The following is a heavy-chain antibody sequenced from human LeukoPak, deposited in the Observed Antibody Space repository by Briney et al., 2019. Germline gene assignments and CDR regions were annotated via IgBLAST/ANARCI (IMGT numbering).Heavy chain of an antibody. CDR3: ARSLYYGGDSASSY. V-gene: IGHV1-2*02. D-gene: IGHD4-23*01. Sequence: ASVKVSCKASGYAFTHYGITWVRQAPGQGLEWMGWINPNSGGTNYAQKFQGRVTMTRDTSISTAYMELSRLRSDDTAVYYCARSLYYGGDSASSYWGQGALVTVSS. CDR2: INPNSGGT. CDR1: GYAFTHYG. J-gene: IGHJ4*02.